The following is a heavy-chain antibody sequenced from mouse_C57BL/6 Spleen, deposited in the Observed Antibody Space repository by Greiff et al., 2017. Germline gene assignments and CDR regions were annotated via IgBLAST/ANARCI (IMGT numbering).Heavy chain of an antibody. D-gene: IGHD3-3*01. CDR3: ARWTRGYAMDY. V-gene: IGHV1-66*01. CDR1: GYSFTSYY. Sequence: QVQLQQSGPELVKPGASVKISCKASGYSFTSYYIHWVKQRPGQGLEWIGWIYPGSGNTKYNEKFKGKATLTADTSSSTAYMQLSSLTSEDSAVYYCARWTRGYAMDYWGQGTSVTVSS. J-gene: IGHJ4*01. CDR2: IYPGSGNT.